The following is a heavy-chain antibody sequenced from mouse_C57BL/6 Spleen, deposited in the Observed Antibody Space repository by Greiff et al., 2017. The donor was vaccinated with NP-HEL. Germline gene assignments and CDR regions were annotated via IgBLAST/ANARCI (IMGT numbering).Heavy chain of an antibody. D-gene: IGHD1-1*01. Sequence: EVKLVESGGGLVKPGGSLKLSCAASGFTFSSYAMSWVRQTPEKRLEWVATISDGGSYTYYPDNVKGRFPISRDNAKNNLYLQMSQLKSEDTAMYYCARDEGLLLSYYAMDYWGQGTTVTVSS. CDR3: ARDEGLLLSYYAMDY. CDR1: GFTFSSYA. CDR2: ISDGGSYT. J-gene: IGHJ4*01. V-gene: IGHV5-4*01.